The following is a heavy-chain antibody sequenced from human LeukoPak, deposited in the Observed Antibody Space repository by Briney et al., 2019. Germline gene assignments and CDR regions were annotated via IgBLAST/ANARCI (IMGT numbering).Heavy chain of an antibody. Sequence: GESLKISCATSGFTFSSYSMSWVRQASGKGLEWVSVIGGGGDTSTYYADSVKGRFTISRDNSKNTLYLHMNSLRAEDTAVYYCATRGIAAAWGQGTLVTVSS. CDR2: IGGGGDTST. CDR3: ATRGIAAA. CDR1: GFTFSSYS. V-gene: IGHV3-23*01. D-gene: IGHD6-13*01. J-gene: IGHJ5*02.